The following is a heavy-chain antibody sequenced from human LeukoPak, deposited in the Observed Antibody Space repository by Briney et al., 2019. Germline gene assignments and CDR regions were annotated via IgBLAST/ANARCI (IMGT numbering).Heavy chain of an antibody. CDR3: ATNYALTGTGFDY. CDR2: IIPIFGTA. Sequence: SVKVSCKASGGTFSSYAISWVRQAPGQGLEWMGGIIPIFGTANYAQKFQGRVTITADESTSTAYMELSSLRSEDTAVYYCATNYALTGTGFDYWGQGTLVTVSS. J-gene: IGHJ4*02. D-gene: IGHD1-1*01. V-gene: IGHV1-69*01. CDR1: GGTFSSYA.